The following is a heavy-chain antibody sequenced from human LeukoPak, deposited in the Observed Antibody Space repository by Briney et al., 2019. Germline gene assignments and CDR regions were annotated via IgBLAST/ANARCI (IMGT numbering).Heavy chain of an antibody. D-gene: IGHD3-3*01. Sequence: SETLSLTCTVSGGSISSYYWSWIRQPPRKGLEWIGYIYYSGSTNYNPSLKSRVTISVDTSKNQFSLKLSSVTAADTAVYYCARGRYDFWSGYYNGHYYYYMDVWGKGTTVTVSS. V-gene: IGHV4-59*01. CDR2: IYYSGST. CDR1: GGSISSYY. CDR3: ARGRYDFWSGYYNGHYYYYMDV. J-gene: IGHJ6*03.